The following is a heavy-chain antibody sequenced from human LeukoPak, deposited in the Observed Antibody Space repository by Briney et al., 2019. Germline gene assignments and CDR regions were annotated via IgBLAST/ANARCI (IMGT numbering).Heavy chain of an antibody. CDR3: ARGGREAFDI. J-gene: IGHJ3*02. Sequence: GGSLRLSCAASGFIFSSYAMTWVRQAPGRGLEWLSTISGSGTTTYYVDSVKGRFTVSRDNSKNTLYLQMNSLRAEDTAVYYCARGGREAFDIWGQGTMVTVSS. D-gene: IGHD5-12*01. CDR2: ISGSGTTT. CDR1: GFIFSSYA. V-gene: IGHV3-23*01.